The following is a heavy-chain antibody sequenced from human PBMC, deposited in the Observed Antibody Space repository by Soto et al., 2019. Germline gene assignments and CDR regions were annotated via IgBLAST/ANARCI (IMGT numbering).Heavy chain of an antibody. CDR1: GYTFTNYG. CDR3: ARGQQLVGYFYYYMDV. V-gene: IGHV1-18*01. Sequence: ASVKVSWKASGYTFTNYGITLVRQARGQGREWMGWVSVYNSDTHYTQRLQGRVTMTTDTSTSTVYMELRGLRSDDTAVYYCARGQQLVGYFYYYMDVWGKGTTVTVSS. J-gene: IGHJ6*03. CDR2: VSVYNSDT. D-gene: IGHD6-6*01.